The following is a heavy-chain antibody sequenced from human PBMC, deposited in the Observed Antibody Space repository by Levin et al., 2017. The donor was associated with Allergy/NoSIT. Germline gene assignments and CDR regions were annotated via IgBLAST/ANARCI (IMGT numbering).Heavy chain of an antibody. Sequence: LSLTCAASGFTFRTYRMHWVRQAPGKGLEWVAVVTYDGSHKYFAESVKGRFTISRDNSNNTLYLQMNSLRLEDTAVYFCAREEWELLDHWGQGTLVTVTS. CDR1: GFTFRTYR. V-gene: IGHV3-30-3*01. J-gene: IGHJ4*02. D-gene: IGHD1-26*01. CDR2: VTYDGSHK. CDR3: AREEWELLDH.